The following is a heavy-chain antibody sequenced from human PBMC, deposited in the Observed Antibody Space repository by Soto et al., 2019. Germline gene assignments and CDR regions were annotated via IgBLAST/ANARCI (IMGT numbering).Heavy chain of an antibody. V-gene: IGHV1-18*01. CDR1: GYTFTSYG. D-gene: IGHD1-26*01. Sequence: QVQLVQSGAEVKKPGASVKVSCKASGYTFTSYGISWVRQAPGQGLEWMGWISAYNGNTNYAQKLQGRVTMTTDTATSTPYTELTSLRSDDTAVYYCARASGSSYWFDPWRQGTPVTASS. CDR2: ISAYNGNT. CDR3: ARASGSSYWFDP. J-gene: IGHJ5*02.